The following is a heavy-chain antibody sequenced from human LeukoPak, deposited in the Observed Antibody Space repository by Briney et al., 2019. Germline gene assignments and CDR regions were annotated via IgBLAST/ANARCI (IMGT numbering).Heavy chain of an antibody. Sequence: PWGALRLSCAASGFTFSSYATSWVRQAPGKGLEWVGRIRNKANSYTTQYAASVKGRFTISRDDSKNSLYLQMNSLKTEDTAMYYCARDGILGYWGQGTLVTVSS. CDR3: ARDGILGY. J-gene: IGHJ4*02. CDR1: GFTFSSYA. V-gene: IGHV3-72*01. D-gene: IGHD7-27*01. CDR2: IRNKANSYTT.